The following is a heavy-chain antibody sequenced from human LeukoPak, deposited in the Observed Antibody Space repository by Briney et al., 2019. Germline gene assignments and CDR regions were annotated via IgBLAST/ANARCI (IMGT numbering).Heavy chain of an antibody. CDR2: MNPNSGNT. CDR3: ARVSSSWYSNFDY. CDR1: GYTFTGYY. V-gene: IGHV1-8*02. J-gene: IGHJ4*02. D-gene: IGHD6-13*01. Sequence: ASVKVSCKASGYTFTGYYMHWVRQATGQGLEWMGWMNPNSGNTGYAQKFQGRVTMTRNTSISTAYMELSSLRSEDTAVYYCARVSSSWYSNFDYWGQGTLVTVSS.